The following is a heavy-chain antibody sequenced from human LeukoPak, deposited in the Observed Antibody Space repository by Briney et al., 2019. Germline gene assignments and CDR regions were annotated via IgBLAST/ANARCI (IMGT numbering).Heavy chain of an antibody. Sequence: PGGSLRLSCAASGCTFSNYGMNWVRQAPGKGLELVSYISSSGSSIYYADSVKGRFTISRDNAKNTLYLQMNSLRAEDTAVYYCARDRDHGGNWFDPWGQGTLVTVSS. J-gene: IGHJ5*02. D-gene: IGHD4-23*01. V-gene: IGHV3-48*03. CDR1: GCTFSNYG. CDR3: ARDRDHGGNWFDP. CDR2: ISSSGSSI.